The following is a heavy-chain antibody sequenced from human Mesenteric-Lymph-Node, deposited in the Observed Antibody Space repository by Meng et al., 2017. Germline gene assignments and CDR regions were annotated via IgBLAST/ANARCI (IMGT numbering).Heavy chain of an antibody. Sequence: KVSCKGSGYSFTSYWIGWVRQMPGKGLEWMGIIYPGDSDTRYSPSFQGQVTISADKSISTAYLQWSSLKASDTAMYYCARSRTTLHTRYYYYGMDVWGQGTTVTVSS. J-gene: IGHJ6*02. D-gene: IGHD2/OR15-2a*01. CDR3: ARSRTTLHTRYYYYGMDV. V-gene: IGHV5-51*01. CDR1: GYSFTSYW. CDR2: IYPGDSDT.